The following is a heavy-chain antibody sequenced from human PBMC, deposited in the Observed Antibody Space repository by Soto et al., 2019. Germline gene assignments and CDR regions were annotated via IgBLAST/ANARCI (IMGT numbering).Heavy chain of an antibody. V-gene: IGHV3-23*01. CDR2: ISGSGGST. CDR1: GFTFSSYG. CDR3: AKASAPGGTYFPLWF. J-gene: IGHJ4*02. Sequence: VGSLRLSCAASGFTFSSYGMSWVSQARGKGLEWVSSISGSGGSTYYADSVKGRFTISRDNSKSTLYLQMNSLRAEDTAVYYCAKASAPGGTYFPLWFWGQGTLVTVSS. D-gene: IGHD1-26*01.